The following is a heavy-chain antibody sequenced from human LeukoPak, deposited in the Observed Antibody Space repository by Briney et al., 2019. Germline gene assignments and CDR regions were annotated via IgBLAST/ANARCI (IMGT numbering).Heavy chain of an antibody. Sequence: SETLSLTCTVSGGSITSSTHYWGWIRQPPGKGLEWIGTIYYTGSPTFYNPSLKSRLTISVDTSKSHFSLKLTSVTAADTAAYYCARDFLRDYGDPFDSWGQGTLVTVSS. CDR1: GGSITSSTHY. V-gene: IGHV4-39*07. CDR2: IYYTGSPT. CDR3: ARDFLRDYGDPFDS. J-gene: IGHJ4*02. D-gene: IGHD4-17*01.